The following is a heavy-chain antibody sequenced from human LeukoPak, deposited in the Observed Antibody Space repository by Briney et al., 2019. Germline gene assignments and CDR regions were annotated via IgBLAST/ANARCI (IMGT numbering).Heavy chain of an antibody. CDR3: ARVKLRFLEMDV. Sequence: GGSLRLSCAASGFTFSSYSMNWVRQAPGKGLEWVSSISSSSSYIYYADSVKGRFTISRDNAKNSLYLQMNSLRAEDTAVYYCARVKLRFLEMDVWGNGTTVTVSS. J-gene: IGHJ6*04. CDR1: GFTFSSYS. D-gene: IGHD3-3*01. CDR2: ISSSSSYI. V-gene: IGHV3-21*01.